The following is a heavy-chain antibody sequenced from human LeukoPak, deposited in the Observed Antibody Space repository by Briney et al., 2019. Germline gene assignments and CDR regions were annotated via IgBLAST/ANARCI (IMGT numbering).Heavy chain of an antibody. V-gene: IGHV3-30*18. D-gene: IGHD5-24*01. Sequence: SGGSLRLSCAASGFTFSSFGMHWVRQAPGKGLEWVAVISYDGSNKYYADSVKGRFTISRDNSKNTLYLQMNSLRAEDTAVYYCAKDHGYNYFFDYWGQGTLVTVSS. CDR2: ISYDGSNK. CDR1: GFTFSSFG. CDR3: AKDHGYNYFFDY. J-gene: IGHJ4*02.